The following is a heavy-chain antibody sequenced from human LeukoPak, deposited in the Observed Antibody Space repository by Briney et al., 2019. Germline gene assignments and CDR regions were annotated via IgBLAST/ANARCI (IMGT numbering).Heavy chain of an antibody. CDR2: IYDSGIT. CDR3: ARATNVGFFYYYGMDV. V-gene: IGHV4-59*01. Sequence: SETLSLTCTVSGASIKTYSWSWIRQPPGKGLEWIGWIYDSGITTYNTSLESRVTISIDTSKNQFSLKLSSVTAADTAMYYCARATNVGFFYYYGMDVWGQGTTVTVSS. CDR1: GASIKTYS. J-gene: IGHJ6*02. D-gene: IGHD1-14*01.